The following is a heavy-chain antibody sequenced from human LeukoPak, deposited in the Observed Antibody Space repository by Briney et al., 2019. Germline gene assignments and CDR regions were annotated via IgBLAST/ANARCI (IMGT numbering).Heavy chain of an antibody. J-gene: IGHJ4*02. CDR2: ISNSGGST. Sequence: GGSLRLSCAASGFTFSSYVMSWVRQAPGKGLEWVSSISNSGGSTYYADSVKGRFTISRDNSKNTLYLQMNSLRAEDTAVYYCAKFNGGYPIFDYWGQGTLVTVSS. D-gene: IGHD4-17*01. CDR3: AKFNGGYPIFDY. V-gene: IGHV3-23*01. CDR1: GFTFSSYV.